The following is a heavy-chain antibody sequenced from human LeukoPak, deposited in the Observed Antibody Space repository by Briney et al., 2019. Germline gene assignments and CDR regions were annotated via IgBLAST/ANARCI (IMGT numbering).Heavy chain of an antibody. CDR2: IYYSGST. D-gene: IGHD2-15*01. V-gene: IGHV4-39*01. J-gene: IGHJ4*02. Sequence: SETLSLTCTVSGGSISSSSYYWGWIRQPPGKGLEWIGSIYYSGSTYYNPSLKSRVTISVDTSKNQFSLKLSSVTAADTAVYYCASHRDWQGGPSYFDYWGQGTLVTVSS. CDR1: GGSISSSSYY. CDR3: ASHRDWQGGPSYFDY.